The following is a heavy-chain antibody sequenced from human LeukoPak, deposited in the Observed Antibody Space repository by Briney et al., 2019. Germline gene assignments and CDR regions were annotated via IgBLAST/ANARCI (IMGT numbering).Heavy chain of an antibody. D-gene: IGHD3-10*01. CDR1: GGTSSSYA. V-gene: IGHV1-69*06. J-gene: IGHJ5*02. Sequence: GSSVKVSCKASGGTSSSYAISWVRQAPGQGLEWMGGIIPIFGTANYAQKFQGRVTITADKSTSTAYMELSSLRSEDTAVYYCAREGSGMVRGVFDPWGQGTLVTVSS. CDR2: IIPIFGTA. CDR3: AREGSGMVRGVFDP.